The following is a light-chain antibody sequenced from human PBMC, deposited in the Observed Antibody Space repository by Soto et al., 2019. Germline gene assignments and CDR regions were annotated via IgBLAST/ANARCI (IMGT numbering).Light chain of an antibody. J-gene: IGKJ5*01. Sequence: EIVLTQSPATLSLSXGXXXXXSXXAIQSVSSSYSAWYQQKPGQAPRLLIYGASSRATGIPDRFSGSGSGTDFTLTISRLEPEDFAVYYCQQYGSSPRITFGQGTRLEIK. CDR3: QQYGSSPRIT. CDR1: QSVSSSY. V-gene: IGKV3-20*01. CDR2: GAS.